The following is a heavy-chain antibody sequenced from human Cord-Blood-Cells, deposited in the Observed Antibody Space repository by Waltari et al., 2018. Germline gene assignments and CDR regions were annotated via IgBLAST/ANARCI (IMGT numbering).Heavy chain of an antibody. V-gene: IGHV3-30-3*01. J-gene: IGHJ2*01. Sequence: QVQLVESGGGVVQPGRSQRLSCAASGFTFRTYAMHWVRQAPGNGLEWVAVISYDGSNKHYADSVKGRFTISRDNSKNTLYLQMNSLRAEDTAVYYCARDLFGDLWGRGTLVTVSS. D-gene: IGHD3-3*01. CDR3: ARDLFGDL. CDR1: GFTFRTYA. CDR2: ISYDGSNK.